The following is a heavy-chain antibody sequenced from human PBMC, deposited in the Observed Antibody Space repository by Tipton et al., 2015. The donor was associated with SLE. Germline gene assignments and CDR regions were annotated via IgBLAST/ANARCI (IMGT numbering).Heavy chain of an antibody. V-gene: IGHV3-15*01. CDR3: TTDDSRFGNV. Sequence: SLRLSCVASGFPFSIVWMSWVRQVPGKGLEWVGRIKTKGEGETRDYAPPVRGRFSISRDDSGDSLFLQMNSLKSEDTAIYYCTTDDSRFGNVWGRGTTVTVSS. D-gene: IGHD4-11*01. CDR1: GFPFSIVW. CDR2: IKTKGEGETR. J-gene: IGHJ6*04.